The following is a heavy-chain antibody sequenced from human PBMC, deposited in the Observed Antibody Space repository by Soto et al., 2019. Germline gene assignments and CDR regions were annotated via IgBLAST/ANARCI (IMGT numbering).Heavy chain of an antibody. V-gene: IGHV1-46*01. CDR1: GYTFTRYY. D-gene: IGHD2-2*01. J-gene: IGHJ4*02. CDR3: ARSYCSSDSCYIRHLDY. Sequence: QVQLVQSGAEVKKPGASVKLSCKTSGYTFTRYYIHWVRQAPGQGLEWMGIINPSGGRTTYAPKFQGRFTMASDRSTSTVDMELRSLRSEDTAAYYCARSYCSSDSCYIRHLDYWGQGTLVTVSS. CDR2: INPSGGRT.